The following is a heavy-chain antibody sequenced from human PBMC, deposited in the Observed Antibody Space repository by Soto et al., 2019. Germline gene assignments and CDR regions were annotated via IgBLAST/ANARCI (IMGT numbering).Heavy chain of an antibody. CDR1: GFTFTSSA. D-gene: IGHD6-13*01. CDR2: IVVGSGNT. Sequence: QMQLVQSGPEVKKPGTSVKVSCKASGFTFTSSAVQWVRQARGQRLEWIGWIVVGSGNTNYAQKFQERVTITRDMSTSTAYMELSSLRSEDTAVYYCAASIAAAGTVTDYWGQGTLVTVSS. CDR3: AASIAAAGTVTDY. V-gene: IGHV1-58*01. J-gene: IGHJ4*02.